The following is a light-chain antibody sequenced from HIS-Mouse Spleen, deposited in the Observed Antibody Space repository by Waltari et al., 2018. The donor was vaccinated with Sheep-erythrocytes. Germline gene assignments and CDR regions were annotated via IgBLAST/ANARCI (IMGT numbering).Light chain of an antibody. J-gene: IGLJ1*01. CDR3: AACDDSLNGYV. V-gene: IGLV1-44*01. Sequence: QSVLTQPPSASGTPGQRVTISCSGSSSNIGSNTVNWYQQLPGTAPKLPIYSNNQRPSGVPDRFSGSKSGTSASLAISGLQSEDEADYYCAACDDSLNGYVFGTGTKVTVL. CDR2: SNN. CDR1: SSNIGSNT.